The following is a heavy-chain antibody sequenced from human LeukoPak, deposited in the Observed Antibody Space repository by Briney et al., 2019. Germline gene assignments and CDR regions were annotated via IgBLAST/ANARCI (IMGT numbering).Heavy chain of an antibody. CDR2: IIPIFGTA. Sequence: ASVKVSCKASGGTFSSYAISWVRQAPGQGLEWMGGIIPIFGTANYAQKFQGRVTITTDESTSTAYMELSSLRSEDTAVYYCARGKVLDDYGDFNFDYWGQGTLVTVSS. CDR1: GGTFSSYA. V-gene: IGHV1-69*05. CDR3: ARGKVLDDYGDFNFDY. J-gene: IGHJ4*02. D-gene: IGHD4-17*01.